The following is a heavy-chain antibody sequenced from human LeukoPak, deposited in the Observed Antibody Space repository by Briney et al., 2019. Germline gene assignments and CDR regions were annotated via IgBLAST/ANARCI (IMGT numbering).Heavy chain of an antibody. CDR2: INPRGSST. V-gene: IGHV1-46*01. CDR1: GNTFTSYY. CDR3: ARGDILTGVFDY. Sequence: ASVKVSCKASGNTFTSYYMHWVRQAPGQGLEWMGIINPRGSSTNYAQKFQGRVTMTRDTSTSTFYMELSSLRSEDTAVYYCARGDILTGVFDYWGQGTLVTVSS. J-gene: IGHJ4*02. D-gene: IGHD3-9*01.